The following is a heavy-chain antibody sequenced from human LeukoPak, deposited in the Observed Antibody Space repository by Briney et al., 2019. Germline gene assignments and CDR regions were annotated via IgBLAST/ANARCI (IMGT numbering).Heavy chain of an antibody. CDR1: GFTFSSYG. CDR2: ISGSGGST. Sequence: HSGGSLRLSCAASGFTFSSYGMSWVRQAPGKGLEWVSAISGSGGSTYYADSVKGRFTISRDNSKNTLYLQMNSLRAEDTAVYYCAKDGMGVDYKYYYYYYYMDVWGKGTTVTVSS. D-gene: IGHD4-11*01. V-gene: IGHV3-23*01. CDR3: AKDGMGVDYKYYYYYYYMDV. J-gene: IGHJ6*03.